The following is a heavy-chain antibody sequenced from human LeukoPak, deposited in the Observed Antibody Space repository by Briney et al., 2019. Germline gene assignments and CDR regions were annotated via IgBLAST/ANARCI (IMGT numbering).Heavy chain of an antibody. V-gene: IGHV4-61*02. Sequence: SETLCLTGTDSGAAISSGSCYWSWTLPPAGKGLECIRRIDTSGRTHYNPCLKSRVTISVDTTKNQFSLRLSSVTAAHTAVYYCAAAAAGTDEFDYSGQGTLVT. J-gene: IGHJ4*02. CDR3: AAAAAGTDEFDY. CDR2: IDTSGRT. D-gene: IGHD6-13*01. CDR1: GAAISSGSCY.